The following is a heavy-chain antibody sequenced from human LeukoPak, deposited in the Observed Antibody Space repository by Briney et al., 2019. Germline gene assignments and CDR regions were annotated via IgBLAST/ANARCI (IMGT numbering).Heavy chain of an antibody. CDR2: IDPNSGDT. CDR1: GYTFTHYY. J-gene: IGHJ4*02. V-gene: IGHV1-2*02. D-gene: IGHD2-15*01. Sequence: GASVKVSCKASGYTFTHYYMHWVRQAPGQGLEWMGWIDPNSGDTNHAQNFQGRVTLTRDTSISTAYMELSSLRSDDSAVYYCAGEYCSGGSCRQGFDYWGQGTLVTVSS. CDR3: AGEYCSGGSCRQGFDY.